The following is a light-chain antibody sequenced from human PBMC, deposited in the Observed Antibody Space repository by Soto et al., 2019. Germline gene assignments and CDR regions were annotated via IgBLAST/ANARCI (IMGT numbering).Light chain of an antibody. CDR1: SSNIGSNT. V-gene: IGLV1-44*01. J-gene: IGLJ3*02. Sequence: VLTQPPSASGTPGQRVTISCSGSSSNIGSNTVNWYQQLPGTAPKLLIYSNNQRPSGVPDRFSGSKSGTSASLAISGLQSEDEADYYCAAWDDSLNGRGVFGGGTKVTVL. CDR2: SNN. CDR3: AAWDDSLNGRGV.